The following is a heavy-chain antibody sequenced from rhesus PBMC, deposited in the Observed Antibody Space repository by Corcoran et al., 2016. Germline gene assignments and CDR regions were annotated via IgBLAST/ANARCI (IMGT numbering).Heavy chain of an antibody. CDR3: ARYYGRGYIDY. Sequence: QVQLQESGPGLVKPSETLSLTCAVSGGSFSSYWWSWIRQPPGKGLEWIGEINGNSGSPNSNPALKGRVPISKDASKNQFSLKLSSVTAADTAVYYCARYYGRGYIDYWGQGVLVTVSS. CDR1: GGSFSSYW. J-gene: IGHJ4*01. CDR2: INGNSGSP. V-gene: IGHV4-80*01. D-gene: IGHD2-39*01.